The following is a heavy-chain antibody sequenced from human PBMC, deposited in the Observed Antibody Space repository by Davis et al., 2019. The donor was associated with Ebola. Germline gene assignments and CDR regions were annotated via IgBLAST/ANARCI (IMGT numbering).Heavy chain of an antibody. Sequence: GESLKISCAASGFTFSSYSMNWVLPAPGKVLECVSFIYRDERTYYADSVKGLFTVSTDNSDNMLYLQMSPLRAEDTAVYYCARHVNGDFWYFDLWGRGTRVTVSS. CDR2: IYRDERT. CDR3: ARHVNGDFWYFDL. J-gene: IGHJ2*01. D-gene: IGHD4-17*01. CDR1: GFTFSSYS. V-gene: IGHV3-66*04.